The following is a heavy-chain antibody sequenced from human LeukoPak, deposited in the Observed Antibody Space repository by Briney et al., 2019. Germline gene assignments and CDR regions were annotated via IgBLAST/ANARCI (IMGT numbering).Heavy chain of an antibody. D-gene: IGHD1-26*01. CDR2: ISSSSAYT. CDR3: ARDFIVGAISPVDY. V-gene: IGHV3-11*05. CDR1: GFTFSDYY. J-gene: IGHJ4*02. Sequence: GGSLRLSCAASGFTFSDYYMSWIRQAPGKGLEWLSYISSSSAYTYYADSVKGRFTISRETAKNSLYLQMNSLRAEDTAMYYCARDFIVGAISPVDYWGQGTLVTVSS.